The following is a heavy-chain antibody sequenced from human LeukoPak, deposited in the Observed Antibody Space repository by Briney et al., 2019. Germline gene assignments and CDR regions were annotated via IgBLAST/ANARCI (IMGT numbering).Heavy chain of an antibody. V-gene: IGHV1-2*06. CDR1: GYTFSDYY. J-gene: IGHJ4*02. CDR3: ARDGGSSDYPY. Sequence: ASVKVSCKASGYTFSDYYLHWVRQAPGQGLEWMGRINPHSGGTNYAQKFQGRVSMTRDTSISTAYMELSSLRSDDTAVYYCARDGGSSDYPYWGQGTLVTVSS. CDR2: INPHSGGT. D-gene: IGHD3-22*01.